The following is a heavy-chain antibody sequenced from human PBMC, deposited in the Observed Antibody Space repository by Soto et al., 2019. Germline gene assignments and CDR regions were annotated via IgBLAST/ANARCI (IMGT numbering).Heavy chain of an antibody. CDR2: NYYSGST. CDR1: GGSISSGGYY. Sequence: SETLSLTCTASGGSISSGGYYWTWIRQHPGKGLEWIGYNYYSGSTNYNPSLKSRVTISVDTSKNQFSLKLSSVTAADTAVYYCACIFSGGYGYGFYYYGMDVWGQGTTVTVSS. V-gene: IGHV4-31*08. CDR3: ACIFSGGYGYGFYYYGMDV. D-gene: IGHD5-18*01. J-gene: IGHJ6*02.